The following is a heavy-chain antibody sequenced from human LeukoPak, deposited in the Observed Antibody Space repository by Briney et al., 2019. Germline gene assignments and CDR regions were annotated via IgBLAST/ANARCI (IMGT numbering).Heavy chain of an antibody. V-gene: IGHV3-11*01. CDR3: ARDRRTGDYYMDV. Sequence: PGGSLRLSCAGSGFTFSDYYMTWIRQAPGKGLEWVSYISSSGSTIYYADSVKGRFTISRDNAKNSLSLQMNSLRAEDTAVYYCARDRRTGDYYMDVWGKGTTVTVSS. CDR1: GFTFSDYY. CDR2: ISSSGSTI. D-gene: IGHD3-10*01. J-gene: IGHJ6*03.